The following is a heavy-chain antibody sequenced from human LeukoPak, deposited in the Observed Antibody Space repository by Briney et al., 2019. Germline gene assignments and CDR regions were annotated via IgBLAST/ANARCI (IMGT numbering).Heavy chain of an antibody. V-gene: IGHV4-34*01. CDR3: ARDFTYYYDSSGYSYFDP. Sequence: SETLSLTCAVYGGSFSGYYWSWIRQPPGKGLEWIGEINHSGSTNYNPSLKSRVTISVDTSKNQFSLKLSSVTAADTAVYYCARDFTYYYDSSGYSYFDPWGRGTLVTVSS. CDR2: INHSGST. D-gene: IGHD3-22*01. J-gene: IGHJ2*01. CDR1: GGSFSGYY.